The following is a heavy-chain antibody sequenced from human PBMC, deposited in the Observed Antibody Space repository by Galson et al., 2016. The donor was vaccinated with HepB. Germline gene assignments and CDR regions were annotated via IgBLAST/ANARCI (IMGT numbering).Heavy chain of an antibody. CDR2: IIHMFGTP. D-gene: IGHD2-8*02. J-gene: IGHJ6*02. Sequence: SVKVSCKASGGSFSGHAITWVRQAPGQGLEWMGGIIHMFGTPDYAQRFQGRVTMSADESTNTAYMELGTLRSEDTAVYYCARVFRTGGPHYYYGTDVWGQGTTVTVSS. CDR1: GGSFSGHA. V-gene: IGHV1-69*13. CDR3: ARVFRTGGPHYYYGTDV.